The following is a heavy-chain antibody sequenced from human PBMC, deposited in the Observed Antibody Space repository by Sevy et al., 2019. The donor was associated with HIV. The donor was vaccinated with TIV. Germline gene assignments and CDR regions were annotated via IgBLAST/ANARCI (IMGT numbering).Heavy chain of an antibody. CDR2: ISAYNGNT. V-gene: IGHV1-18*01. CDR1: GYTFTSYG. Sequence: ASVKVSCKASGYTFTSYGISWVRQAPGQGLEWMGWISAYNGNTNYAQKLQGRVTMTTDTSTITTYMELRSRRSDDTAVYYCARDSTLACSAPGYWGPGTLVTVSS. D-gene: IGHD2-8*01. J-gene: IGHJ4*02. CDR3: ARDSTLACSAPGY.